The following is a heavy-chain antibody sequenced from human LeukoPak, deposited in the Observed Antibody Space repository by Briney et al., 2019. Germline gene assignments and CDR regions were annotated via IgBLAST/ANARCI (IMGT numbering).Heavy chain of an antibody. CDR2: INPSGGST. Sequence: ASVKVSCKASGYTFTSYYMHWVQQAPGQGLEWMGIINPSGGSTSYAQKFQGRVTMTRDTSTSTVYMELSSLRSEDTAVYYCARDRCSGGSCPQPTEIDYWGQGTLVTVSS. J-gene: IGHJ4*02. D-gene: IGHD2-15*01. CDR1: GYTFTSYY. V-gene: IGHV1-46*01. CDR3: ARDRCSGGSCPQPTEIDY.